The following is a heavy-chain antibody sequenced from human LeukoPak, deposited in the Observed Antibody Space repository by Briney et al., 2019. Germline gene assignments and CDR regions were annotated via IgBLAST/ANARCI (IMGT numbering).Heavy chain of an antibody. CDR3: ARDRSGRYPDAFDI. J-gene: IGHJ3*02. Sequence: GGSLRLSCAASGFTFNGYGMNWVRQAPGKGLEWVSYISSISSTIHYSDSVKGRFTISRDNSKNTLYLQMNSLRLEDTAVYYCARDRSGRYPDAFDIWGQGTMVTVSS. CDR1: GFTFNGYG. D-gene: IGHD1-26*01. V-gene: IGHV3-48*01. CDR2: ISSISSTI.